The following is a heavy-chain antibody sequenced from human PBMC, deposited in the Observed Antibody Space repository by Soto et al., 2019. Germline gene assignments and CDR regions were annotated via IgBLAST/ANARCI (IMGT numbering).Heavy chain of an antibody. J-gene: IGHJ5*02. CDR3: ATTPSIAVAGSLQGFDP. CDR2: INPSGGRT. V-gene: IGHV1-46*01. Sequence: GASVKVSCKASGYTFTSYGISWVRQAPGQGLEWMGIINPSGGRTSYAQKFQGRVAMTRDTSTSTVYMELSSLRSEDTAVYYCATTPSIAVAGSLQGFDPWGQGTLVTVS. CDR1: GYTFTSYG. D-gene: IGHD6-13*01.